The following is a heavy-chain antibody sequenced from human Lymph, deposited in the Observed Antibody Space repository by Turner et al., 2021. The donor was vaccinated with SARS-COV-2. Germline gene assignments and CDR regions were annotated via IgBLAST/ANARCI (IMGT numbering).Heavy chain of an antibody. J-gene: IGHJ3*02. CDR2: IYIGGTT. CDR3: ARDLGPLAFDI. Sequence: EVQLVETGGGLIQPGVSLRLSCAASGFTVSSNYMSWVRQAQGKGLEWVSVIYIGGTTYYADAVKGRFTISRDNSKNTLYLQMNSRRAEETAVYYCARDLGPLAFDIWGQGTMVTVSS. V-gene: IGHV3-53*02. CDR1: GFTVSSNY.